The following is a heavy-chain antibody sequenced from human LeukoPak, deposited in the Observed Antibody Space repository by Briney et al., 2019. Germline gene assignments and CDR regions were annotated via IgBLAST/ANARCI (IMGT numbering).Heavy chain of an antibody. CDR3: ARQNDFRLDY. D-gene: IGHD3-3*01. J-gene: IGHJ4*02. CDR2: IYPGDSDT. V-gene: IGHV5-51*01. CDR1: GYTFSSYW. Sequence: GESLRISCKGSGYTFSSYWIGWVRQMPGKGLEWMGIIYPGDSDTRYSPSLQGQVTISVDTPIGTAYLQWSSLKASDTAIYYCARQNDFRLDYWGRGTLVTVSS.